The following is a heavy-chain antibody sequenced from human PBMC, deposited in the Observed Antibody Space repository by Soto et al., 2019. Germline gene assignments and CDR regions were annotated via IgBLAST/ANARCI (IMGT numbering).Heavy chain of an antibody. CDR1: GGTFSSYT. V-gene: IGHV1-69*02. Sequence: QVQLVQSGAEVKKPGSSVKVACKASGGTFSSYTFTWVRQAPGQGLEWMGRIIPILGITNYAQNFQGRVTITADRSTRTADMERNSLRSDDAAMYYCAQAPDAFEIWGQGTRVTVSS. J-gene: IGHJ3*02. CDR3: AQAPDAFEI. CDR2: IIPILGIT.